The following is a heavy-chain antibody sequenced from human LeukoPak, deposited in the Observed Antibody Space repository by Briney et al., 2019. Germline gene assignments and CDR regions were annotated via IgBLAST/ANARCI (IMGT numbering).Heavy chain of an antibody. CDR1: GYSISSGYY. Sequence: SETLSLTCTVSGYSISSGYYWGWIRQPPGKGLEWIGSIYHSGSTYYNPSLKSRFTISVDTSKNQFSLKLSSVTAADTAVYYCARERRFLEWLFRRPAAFDIWGQGTMVTVSS. J-gene: IGHJ3*02. CDR2: IYHSGST. V-gene: IGHV4-38-2*02. CDR3: ARERRFLEWLFRRPAAFDI. D-gene: IGHD3-3*01.